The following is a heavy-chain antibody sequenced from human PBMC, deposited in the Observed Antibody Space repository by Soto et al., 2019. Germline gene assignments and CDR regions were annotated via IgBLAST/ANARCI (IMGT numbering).Heavy chain of an antibody. CDR2: IIPIFGTA. CDR1: GGTFSSYA. V-gene: IGHV1-69*12. CDR3: ARELPGPDAFDI. J-gene: IGHJ3*02. Sequence: QVQLVQSGAEVKKPGSSVKVSCKASGGTFSSYAISWVRQAPGQGPEWMGGIIPIFGTANYAQKFQGRVTITADESTSTAYMEMSSLRSEDTAVYYCARELPGPDAFDIWGQGTMVTVSS.